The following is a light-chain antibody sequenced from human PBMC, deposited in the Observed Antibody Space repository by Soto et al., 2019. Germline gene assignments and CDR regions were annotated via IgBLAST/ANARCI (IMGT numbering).Light chain of an antibody. V-gene: IGLV2-8*01. J-gene: IGLJ2*01. Sequence: QSVLTQPPSASGSPGQSVTISCTGTSSDVGGYNYVSWYQQHPGKVPKLMIYDVSKRPSGVPDRFSGSKSGNTASLTVSGLQAEDEADYYCSSYAGSNNLLFGGGTKLTVL. CDR1: SSDVGGYNY. CDR3: SSYAGSNNLL. CDR2: DVS.